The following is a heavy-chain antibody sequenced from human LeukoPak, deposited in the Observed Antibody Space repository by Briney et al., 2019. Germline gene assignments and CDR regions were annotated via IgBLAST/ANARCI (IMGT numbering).Heavy chain of an antibody. CDR3: ARDGRRGMISIANN. J-gene: IGHJ4*02. V-gene: IGHV4-39*07. CDR2: IYYSGST. CDR1: GGSISSSSYY. D-gene: IGHD3-22*01. Sequence: SETLSLTCTVSGGSISSSSYYWGWIRQPPGKGLEWIGSIYYSGSTYYNPSLKSQVTISVDTSKNQFSLKLSSVTAADTAVYYCARDGRRGMISIANNWGQGTLVTVSS.